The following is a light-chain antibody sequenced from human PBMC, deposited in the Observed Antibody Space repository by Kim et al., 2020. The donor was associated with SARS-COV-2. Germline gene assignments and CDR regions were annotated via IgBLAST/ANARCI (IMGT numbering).Light chain of an antibody. CDR3: QQYNNRWT. CDR1: HVVSSY. V-gene: IGKV3-15*01. CDR2: GAS. Sequence: AVSAEEGTTPSWRASHVVSSYVAWYQQQPGQAPRLLIYGASTRTTGIPARCSGSGSGTEFTLTISSLQSEDFAVYYCQQYNNRWTFGQGTKVDIK. J-gene: IGKJ1*01.